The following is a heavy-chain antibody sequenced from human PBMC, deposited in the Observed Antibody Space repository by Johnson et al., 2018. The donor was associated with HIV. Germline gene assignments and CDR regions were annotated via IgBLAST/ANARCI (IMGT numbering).Heavy chain of an antibody. J-gene: IGHJ3*02. Sequence: QVQLVESGGCLVQPGGSLRLSCAASGFTFSSYAMHWVRQAPGKGLEWVAVISYDGSNKYYADSVKGRFTISRDNSKNTLYLQMNSLRAEDTAVYYCASSWGNAFDIWGQGTMVTVSS. V-gene: IGHV3-30-3*01. D-gene: IGHD7-27*01. CDR3: ASSWGNAFDI. CDR1: GFTFSSYA. CDR2: ISYDGSNK.